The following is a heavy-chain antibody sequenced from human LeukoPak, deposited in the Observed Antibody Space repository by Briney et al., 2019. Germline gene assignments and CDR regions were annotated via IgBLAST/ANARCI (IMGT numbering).Heavy chain of an antibody. CDR3: ARVGIRGLYGMDV. J-gene: IGHJ6*02. D-gene: IGHD3-10*01. CDR1: GFTFSSYA. Sequence: GGSLRLSCAASGFTFSSYAMHWVRQAPGKGLEWVAVISYDGSNKYYADSVKGRFTISRDNSKNTLYLQMNSLRAEDTAVYYCARVGIRGLYGMDVWGQGTTVTVSS. V-gene: IGHV3-30-3*01. CDR2: ISYDGSNK.